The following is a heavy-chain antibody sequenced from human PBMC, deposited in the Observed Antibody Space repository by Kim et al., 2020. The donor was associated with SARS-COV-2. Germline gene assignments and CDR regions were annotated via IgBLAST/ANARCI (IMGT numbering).Heavy chain of an antibody. CDR1: GGSFSGYH. Sequence: SETLSLTCAVYGGSFSGYHWNWIRQPPGKGLEWIGEINHKGITSYTPSLKSRVTISGDTSTNQLFLNLSSVTAADTAVYFCARGYGSTWPTSNFWGQGTLVTVPS. J-gene: IGHJ4*02. D-gene: IGHD1-26*01. V-gene: IGHV4-34*01. CDR2: INHKGIT. CDR3: ARGYGSTWPTSNF.